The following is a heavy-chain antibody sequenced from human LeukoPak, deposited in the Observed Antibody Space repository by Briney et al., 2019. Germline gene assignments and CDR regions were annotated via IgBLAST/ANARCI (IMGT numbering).Heavy chain of an antibody. D-gene: IGHD3-9*01. J-gene: IGHJ3*02. CDR1: GFTVSSNY. V-gene: IGHV3-23*01. CDR3: AKLKPYYDILTGAFDI. CDR2: ISGSGGST. Sequence: PGGSLRLSCAASGFTVSSNYMSWVRQAPGKGLEWVSAISGSGGSTYYADSVKGRFTISRDNSKNTLYLQMNSLRAEDTAVYYCAKLKPYYDILTGAFDIWGQGTMVTVSS.